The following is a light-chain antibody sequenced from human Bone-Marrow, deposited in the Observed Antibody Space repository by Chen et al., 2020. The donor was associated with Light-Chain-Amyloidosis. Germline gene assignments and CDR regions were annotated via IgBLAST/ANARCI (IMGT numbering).Light chain of an antibody. CDR2: KDS. CDR1: NIGSTS. J-gene: IGLJ2*01. CDR3: QSADSSGTYVV. Sequence: SYVLTQPPSVSVAPGRTATITCGGNNIGSTSVHWYQQKPGQAPVLVIYKDSERPSGIPERFSGSSSGTTVTLTISGVQAEDEADYYCQSADSSGTYVVFGGGTKLTVL. V-gene: IGLV3-25*03.